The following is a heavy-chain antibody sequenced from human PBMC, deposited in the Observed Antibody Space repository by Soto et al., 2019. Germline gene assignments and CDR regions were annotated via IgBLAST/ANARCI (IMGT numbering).Heavy chain of an antibody. CDR3: ARDAYDFVWGTYRPVDY. V-gene: IGHV3-30*04. CDR2: ISYDGRNT. D-gene: IGHD3-16*02. J-gene: IGHJ4*02. CDR1: GFTFSRYA. Sequence: QVQLVESGGGVVQPGGSLRLSCAASGFTFSRYALHWVRQAPGKGLEWVAVISYDGRNTYYVDSVKGRFTISRDNSKNPLSLQMNSLRSEDAGVYYCARDAYDFVWGTYRPVDYWGQGTLVTVSS.